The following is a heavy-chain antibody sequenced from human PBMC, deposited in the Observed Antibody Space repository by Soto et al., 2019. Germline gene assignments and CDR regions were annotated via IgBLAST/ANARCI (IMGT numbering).Heavy chain of an antibody. CDR1: GGSISSYY. J-gene: IGHJ3*02. V-gene: IGHV4-59*01. CDR2: IYYSGST. D-gene: IGHD2-2*01. Sequence: SETLSLTCTVSGGSISSYYWSWIRQPPGKGLEWIGYIYYSGSTNYNPSLKSRVTISVDTSKNQFSLKLSSVTAADTAVYYCARVQIDCSSTSCYSDAFDIWGQGTMVTVPS. CDR3: ARVQIDCSSTSCYSDAFDI.